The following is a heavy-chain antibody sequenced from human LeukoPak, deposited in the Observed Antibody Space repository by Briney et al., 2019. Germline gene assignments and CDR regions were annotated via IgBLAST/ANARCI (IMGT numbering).Heavy chain of an antibody. CDR1: GYTFTDHY. D-gene: IGHD1-14*01. CDR3: ARIITSTWYNEFDC. CDR2: INPNGGGT. J-gene: IGHJ4*02. V-gene: IGHV1-2*02. Sequence: ASVKVSCKASGYTFTDHYLHWLRQAPGQGLEYLGWINPNGGGTNFPQKFQGRVTLTMDTSVNTGYMEITKLTSDDTAVYYCARIITSTWYNEFDCWGQGTLVAVSS.